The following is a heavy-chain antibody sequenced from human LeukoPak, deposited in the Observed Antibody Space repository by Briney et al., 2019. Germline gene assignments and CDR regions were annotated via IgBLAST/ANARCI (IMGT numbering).Heavy chain of an antibody. CDR2: LYAGGES. CDR3: ARGGLVIS. V-gene: IGHV3-53*01. J-gene: IGHJ5*02. CDR1: GFAVKSSY. Sequence: GGSLRLSCAASGFAVKSSYMSWVRQAPGKGLEWVSVLYAGGESYYADSVLGRFTISRDNAKNSLYLQMNSLRVEDTAVYYCARGGLVISWGQGTLVTVSS. D-gene: IGHD3/OR15-3a*01.